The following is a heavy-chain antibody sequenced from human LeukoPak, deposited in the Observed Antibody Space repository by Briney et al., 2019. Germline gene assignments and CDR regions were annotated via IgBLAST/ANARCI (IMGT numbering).Heavy chain of an antibody. Sequence: SETLSLTCTVSGGSISTYYWSCIRQPAGKGLEWIGRIYASGNTKYNPSLKSRVAMSVDTSKNQFSLKLNSVTAADTAVYYCARDGGYYMDVWGKGTTVTVSS. V-gene: IGHV4-4*07. J-gene: IGHJ6*03. CDR3: ARDGGYYMDV. CDR1: GGSISTYY. CDR2: IYASGNT. D-gene: IGHD3-16*01.